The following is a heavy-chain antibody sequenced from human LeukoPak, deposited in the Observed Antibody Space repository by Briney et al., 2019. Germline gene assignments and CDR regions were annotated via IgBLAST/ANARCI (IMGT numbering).Heavy chain of an antibody. CDR3: ARGPSDDYGDYGGFDY. J-gene: IGHJ4*02. CDR2: IYYSGSS. D-gene: IGHD4-17*01. CDR1: GGSVSSGIYS. Sequence: SETLSLTCTVSGGSVSSGIYSWSWIRQPPGKGLEWIGYIYYSGSSNYNPSLMSRVAISVDTSKNQFSLKLSSVTAADTAVYYCARGPSDDYGDYGGFDYWGQGTLVTVSS. V-gene: IGHV4-61*01.